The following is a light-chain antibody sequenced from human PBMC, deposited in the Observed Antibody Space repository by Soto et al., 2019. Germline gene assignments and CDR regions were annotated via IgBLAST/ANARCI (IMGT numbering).Light chain of an antibody. Sequence: EIVLTQSPATLSLSPGERATLSCRASQSVSSYLAWYQQKPGQAPRLLIYDASNRATGIPARFSGSGSGTDFTLTISRLETEDFALYYCQQRSNWPPITFGQGTRLEIK. CDR1: QSVSSY. CDR2: DAS. J-gene: IGKJ5*01. CDR3: QQRSNWPPIT. V-gene: IGKV3-11*01.